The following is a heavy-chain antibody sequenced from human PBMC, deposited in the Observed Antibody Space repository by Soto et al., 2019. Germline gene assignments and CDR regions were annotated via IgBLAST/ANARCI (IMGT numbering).Heavy chain of an antibody. D-gene: IGHD3-3*01. Sequence: QVQLVESGGGVVQPGRSLRLSCSASGLTFSSYGMHRVRQAPGKGLAWVAFIWHDGSNNYYAGSVKGRFTISRDNSKNTLYLQMNSMRAEDTAVYYCARTQSEHITIFGVVIPGPFDYWGQGTLVTVSS. CDR2: IWHDGSNN. CDR1: GLTFSSYG. J-gene: IGHJ4*02. CDR3: ARTQSEHITIFGVVIPGPFDY. V-gene: IGHV3-33*01.